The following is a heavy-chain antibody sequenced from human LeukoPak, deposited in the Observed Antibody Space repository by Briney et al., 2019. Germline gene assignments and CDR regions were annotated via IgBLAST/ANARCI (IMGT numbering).Heavy chain of an antibody. V-gene: IGHV1-18*01. J-gene: IGHJ4*02. CDR1: GYAFTSYG. D-gene: IGHD6-13*01. CDR3: ARSIAAAGTFDY. Sequence: ASVKVSCKASGYAFTSYGISWVRQAPGQGLEWMGYIITYNGNTNYAQKFQGRVTITADESTSTAYMELSSLRSEDTAVYYCARSIAAAGTFDYWGQGTLVTVSS. CDR2: IITYNGNT.